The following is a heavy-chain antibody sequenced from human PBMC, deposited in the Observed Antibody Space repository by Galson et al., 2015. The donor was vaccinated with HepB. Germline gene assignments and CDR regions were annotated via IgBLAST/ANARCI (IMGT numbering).Heavy chain of an antibody. CDR2: IYPADSDT. J-gene: IGHJ6*02. V-gene: IGHV5-51*03. Sequence: QSGAEVKKPGESLKISCQGSGYSFTTHWIGWVRQMPGKGLEWMGIIYPADSDTRYSPSFQGQVTISADKSISTAYLQWSSLKASDTAMYYCARFDRYYYYYYGMDVRGQGTTVTVSS. CDR1: GYSFTTHW. CDR3: ARFDRYYYYYYGMDV.